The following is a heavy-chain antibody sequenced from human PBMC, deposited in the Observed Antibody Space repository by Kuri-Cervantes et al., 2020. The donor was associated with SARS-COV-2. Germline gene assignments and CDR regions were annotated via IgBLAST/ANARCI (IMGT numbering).Heavy chain of an antibody. D-gene: IGHD2-2*02. Sequence: AEPLTHPCTVSGYSISSGYYWGWIRQPPGKGLEWIGSIYHSGSTYYNPSLKSRVTISVDTSKNQFSLKLSSVTAADTAVYYCARMIPAAIQAFDYWGQGTLVTVSS. CDR2: IYHSGST. CDR1: GYSISSGYY. V-gene: IGHV4-38-2*02. CDR3: ARMIPAAIQAFDY. J-gene: IGHJ4*02.